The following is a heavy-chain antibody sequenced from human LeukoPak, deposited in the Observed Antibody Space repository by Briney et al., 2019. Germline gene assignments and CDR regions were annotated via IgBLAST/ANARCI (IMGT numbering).Heavy chain of an antibody. CDR3: ARVLYDYYYYGMDV. CDR2: INPNSGGT. CDR1: GYTFTGYY. D-gene: IGHD2-8*01. Sequence: ASVKVSCKASGYTFTGYYMHWVRQAPGQGLEWMGRINPNSGGTNYAQKFQGRVTMTRDTSISTAYTELSRLRSDDTAVYYCARVLYDYYYYGMDVWGQGTTVTVSS. J-gene: IGHJ6*02. V-gene: IGHV1-2*06.